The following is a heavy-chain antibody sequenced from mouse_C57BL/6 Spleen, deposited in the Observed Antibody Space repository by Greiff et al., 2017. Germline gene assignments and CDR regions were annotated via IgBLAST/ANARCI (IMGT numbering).Heavy chain of an antibody. V-gene: IGHV1-82*01. CDR1: GYAFRSSW. CDR2: IYPGDGDT. J-gene: IGHJ2*01. D-gene: IGHD2-1*01. CDR3: AESGNYDY. Sequence: QVQLQQSGPELVKPGASVKISCKASGYAFRSSWMNWVKQRPGKGLEWIGRIYPGDGDTNYNGKFKGKATLTADKSSSTAYMQLSSLTSEDSAVYFCAESGNYDYWGQGTTLTVSS.